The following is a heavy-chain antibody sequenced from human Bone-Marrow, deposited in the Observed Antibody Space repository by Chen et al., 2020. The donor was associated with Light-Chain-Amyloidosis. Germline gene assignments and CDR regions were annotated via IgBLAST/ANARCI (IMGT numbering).Heavy chain of an antibody. CDR2: IYPDDSDA. CDR3: ARRRDGYNFDY. V-gene: IGHV5-51*01. CDR1: GYTFPNYW. D-gene: IGHD5-12*01. Sequence: EVQLEQSGPEVIKPGESLKNSCKGSGYTFPNYWIGWVRQMPGKGLEWIGVIYPDDSDARYSPSFEGQVTISADKSITTAYLQWRSLKASDTAMYYCARRRDGYNFDYWGQGTLVTVSS. J-gene: IGHJ4*02.